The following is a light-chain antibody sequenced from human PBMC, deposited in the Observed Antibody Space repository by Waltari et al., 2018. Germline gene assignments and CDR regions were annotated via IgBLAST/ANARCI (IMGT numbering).Light chain of an antibody. CDR2: DVT. V-gene: IGLV2-14*03. CDR1: SSDVGDHNY. CDR3: STYTTGVV. J-gene: IGLJ2*01. Sequence: QSALTQPASVTGSPGQSITISCTGSSSDVGDHNYVSWYQQHPGKVPKLLVFDVTHRPSGVSDRFSGSKSDNTASLTIAGLQAEDEGDYYCSTYTTGVVFGVGTKLTVL.